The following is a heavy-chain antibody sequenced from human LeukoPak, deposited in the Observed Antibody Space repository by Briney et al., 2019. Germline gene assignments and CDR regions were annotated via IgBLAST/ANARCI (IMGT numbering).Heavy chain of an antibody. J-gene: IGHJ6*02. CDR2: INHSGST. V-gene: IGHV4-34*01. D-gene: IGHD3-3*01. CDR3: ARGTLLAAFLEWLRGMDV. CDR1: GGSFSGYY. Sequence: PSETLSLTCAVYGGSFSGYYWSWIRQPPGKGLEWIGEINHSGSTNYNPSLKSRVTISVDTSKNQFSLKLSSVTAADTAVYYCARGTLLAAFLEWLRGMDVWGQGTTVTVSS.